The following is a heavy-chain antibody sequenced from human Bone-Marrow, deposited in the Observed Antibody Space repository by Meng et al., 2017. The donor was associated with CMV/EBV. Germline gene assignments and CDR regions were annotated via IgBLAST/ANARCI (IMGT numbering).Heavy chain of an antibody. CDR2: INHSGTA. D-gene: IGHD4-17*01. CDR3: ARGMGGYYGDDYYGLDV. Sequence: ESLKISCAASGFTFSSYSMNWVHQPPGKGLEWIGEINHSGTANYNPSLKSRVTISADTSKNQFSLRLTSVTAADTAIYYCARGMGGYYGDDYYGLDVWGQGTTVTVSS. CDR1: GFTFSSYS. V-gene: IGHV4-34*01. J-gene: IGHJ6*02.